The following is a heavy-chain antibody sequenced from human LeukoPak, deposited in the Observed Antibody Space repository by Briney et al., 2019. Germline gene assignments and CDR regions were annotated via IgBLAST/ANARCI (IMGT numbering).Heavy chain of an antibody. J-gene: IGHJ4*02. CDR3: AEGGAAAGPRTFDY. Sequence: SGGSLRLSCAASGFTFSSYAMSWVRQAPGKGLEWVSAISGSGGSTYYADSVKGRFTISRDNSKNTLYLQMNSLRAEDTAVYYCAEGGAAAGPRTFDYWGQGTLVTVSS. CDR1: GFTFSSYA. D-gene: IGHD6-13*01. CDR2: ISGSGGST. V-gene: IGHV3-23*01.